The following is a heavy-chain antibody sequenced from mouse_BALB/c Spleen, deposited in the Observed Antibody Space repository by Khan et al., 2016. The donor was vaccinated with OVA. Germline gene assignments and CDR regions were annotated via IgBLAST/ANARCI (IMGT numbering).Heavy chain of an antibody. CDR2: IITGGADT. D-gene: IGHD1-1*02. Sequence: EVELVESGGGLVKPGVSLKLSCAASGFTFSSFSMSWVRQTPEKRLEWVATIITGGADTYYPDSVKGRFTIPRDNAKNNLYLQVSSLRAEDTALYYGARSNYGAFAYWGQGTLVTVSA. CDR3: ARSNYGAFAY. V-gene: IGHV5-9*03. J-gene: IGHJ3*01. CDR1: GFTFSSFS.